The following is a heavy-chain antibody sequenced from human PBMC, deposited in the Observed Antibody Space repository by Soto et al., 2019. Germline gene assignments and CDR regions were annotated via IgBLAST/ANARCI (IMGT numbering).Heavy chain of an antibody. V-gene: IGHV1-8*01. CDR1: GYTFTSYD. D-gene: IGHD4-17*01. J-gene: IGHJ4*02. Sequence: QVQLVQSXXXXKKPXAXXXVSCKASGYTFTSYDINWVRQATGQGLEWMGWMNPNSGNTGYAQKFQGRVTMTRNTSISTAYMELSSLRSEDTAVYYCARSTNDYGDRHWGQGTLVTVSS. CDR2: MNPNSGNT. CDR3: ARSTNDYGDRH.